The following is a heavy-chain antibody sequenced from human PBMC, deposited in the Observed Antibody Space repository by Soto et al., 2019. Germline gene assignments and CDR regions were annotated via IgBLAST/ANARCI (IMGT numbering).Heavy chain of an antibody. J-gene: IGHJ4*02. CDR3: AKGRIGATGNTPPPEFDY. CDR2: ISYDGSHK. CDR1: GFTFSSFG. V-gene: IGHV3-30*18. D-gene: IGHD1-1*01. Sequence: PGGSLRLSCAASGFTFSSFGMHWVRQAPGKGLEWVAAISYDGSHKPYADSVKGRFTISRDNSKNTVSLQMNSLRGEDTAVYYCAKGRIGATGNTPPPEFDYWGQGTLVTVSS.